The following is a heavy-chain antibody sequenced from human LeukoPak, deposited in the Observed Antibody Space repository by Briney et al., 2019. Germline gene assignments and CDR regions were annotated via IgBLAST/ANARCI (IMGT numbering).Heavy chain of an antibody. J-gene: IGHJ4*02. Sequence: PGGSLRLSCAASGFTVSSNYMSWVRQAPGKGLEWVSVIYSGGSTYYGDSVKGRFTISRDNSKNTLYLQMNSLRAEDTAVYYCARGLQLLACYDYWGQGTLVTVSS. D-gene: IGHD2-2*01. CDR3: ARGLQLLACYDY. V-gene: IGHV3-66*02. CDR2: IYSGGST. CDR1: GFTVSSNY.